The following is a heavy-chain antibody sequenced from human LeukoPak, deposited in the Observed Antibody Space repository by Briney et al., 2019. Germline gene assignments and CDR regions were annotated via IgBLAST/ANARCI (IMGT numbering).Heavy chain of an antibody. CDR3: AREGSMTARPFVSIDY. J-gene: IGHJ4*02. CDR2: VYASGNT. D-gene: IGHD6-6*01. CDR1: GGSISSGSYY. Sequence: SQTLSLTCTVSGGSISSGSYYWSWIRQPAGKGLEWIGRVYASGNTNYNPSLKSRITISIDTSQNQFTLMLSSVTAADTAVYYCAREGSMTARPFVSIDYWGQGTLVTVSS. V-gene: IGHV4-61*02.